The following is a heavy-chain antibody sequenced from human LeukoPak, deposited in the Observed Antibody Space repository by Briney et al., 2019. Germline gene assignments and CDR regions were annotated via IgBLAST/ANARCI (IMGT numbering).Heavy chain of an antibody. CDR3: ARDCSSTSCYGY. D-gene: IGHD2-2*01. V-gene: IGHV1-18*01. J-gene: IGHJ4*02. Sequence: ASVKVSCKASGYTFTSYGISWVRQAPGQGLQWMGWISAYNGNTNYAQKLQGRVTMTTDTSTSTAYMELRSLRSDDTAVYYCARDCSSTSCYGYWGQGTLVTVSS. CDR1: GYTFTSYG. CDR2: ISAYNGNT.